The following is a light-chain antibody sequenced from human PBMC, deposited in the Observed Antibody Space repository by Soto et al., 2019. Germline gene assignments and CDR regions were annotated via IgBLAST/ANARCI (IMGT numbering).Light chain of an antibody. J-gene: IGKJ1*01. V-gene: IGKV1-8*01. CDR1: QGVSNS. Sequence: AIRMTQSPSSLSASPGDGVTITCRASQGVSNSLAWYQQKPGQAPKVLLHAASTLQGGVPSRFSGSGSGTDFTLTISGLQSDDFATYYCQQYYTYPWTFGQGTKVDIK. CDR2: AAS. CDR3: QQYYTYPWT.